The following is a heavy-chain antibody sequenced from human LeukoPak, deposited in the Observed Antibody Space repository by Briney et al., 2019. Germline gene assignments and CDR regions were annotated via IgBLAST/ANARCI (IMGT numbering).Heavy chain of an antibody. D-gene: IGHD3-10*01. Sequence: GASVKVSCKASGYTFTGYYMHWVRQAPGQGLEWMGWINPNSGGTNYAQKFQGRVTMTRNTSISTAYMELSSLRSEDTAVYYCARGPQWFGGGYCYYYMDVWGKGTTVTISS. J-gene: IGHJ6*03. CDR1: GYTFTGYY. CDR3: ARGPQWFGGGYCYYYMDV. V-gene: IGHV1-2*02. CDR2: INPNSGGT.